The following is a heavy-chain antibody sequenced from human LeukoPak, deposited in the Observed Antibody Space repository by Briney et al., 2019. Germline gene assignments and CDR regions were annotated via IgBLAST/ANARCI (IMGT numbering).Heavy chain of an antibody. J-gene: IGHJ6*02. CDR2: IYYSGIT. CDR1: GGSITSGGYY. Sequence: SQTLSLTCTVSGGSITSGGYYWSWIRQHPGKDLEWIGYIYYSGITYYNPSLKSRSTISVDTSKTQFSLKLSSVTAADTAVYYCARTYGSGSYKGGNGMDVWGQGTTVTVSS. CDR3: ARTYGSGSYKGGNGMDV. D-gene: IGHD3-10*01. V-gene: IGHV4-31*03.